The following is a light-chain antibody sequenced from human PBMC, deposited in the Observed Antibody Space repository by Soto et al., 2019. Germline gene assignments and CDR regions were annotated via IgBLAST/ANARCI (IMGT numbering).Light chain of an antibody. CDR2: AAS. Sequence: DIQMTQSPSSLSASVGDRVTITCRSSQSISSFLNWYQHKPGRAPKILIFAASSLQGGVPSRFSGSGSGTDFTLTIRSLQPGDFATIYCQQIYNNPGTFGGGTKVESK. V-gene: IGKV1-39*01. CDR3: QQIYNNPGT. J-gene: IGKJ4*01. CDR1: QSISSF.